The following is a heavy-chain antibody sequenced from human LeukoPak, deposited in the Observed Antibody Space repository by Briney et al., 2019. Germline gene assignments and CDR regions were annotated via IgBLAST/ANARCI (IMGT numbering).Heavy chain of an antibody. CDR1: GDSVSSNSAA. CDR2: TYYRSKWYN. Sequence: SQTLSLTCAISGDSVSSNSAAWNWIRQSPSRGLEWLGRTYYRSKWYNDYAVSVISRISINPDTSKNQFSLQLNSVTPEDTAVYYCARDLRSPYSSSWYDWFDPWGQGTLVTVSS. CDR3: ARDLRSPYSSSWYDWFDP. V-gene: IGHV6-1*01. D-gene: IGHD6-13*01. J-gene: IGHJ5*02.